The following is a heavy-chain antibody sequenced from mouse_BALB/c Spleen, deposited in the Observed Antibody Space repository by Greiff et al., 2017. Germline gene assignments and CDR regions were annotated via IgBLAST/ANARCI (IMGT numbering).Heavy chain of an antibody. J-gene: IGHJ1*01. CDR1: GDSITSGY. CDR2: ISYSGST. D-gene: IGHD2-3*01. Sequence: EVKLMESGPSLVKPSQTLSLTCSVTGDSITSGYWNWIRKFPGNKLEYMGYISYSGSTYYNPSLKSRISITRDTSKNQYYLQLNSVTTEDTATYYCARGDGYYWYFDVWGAGTTVTVSS. CDR3: ARGDGYYWYFDV. V-gene: IGHV3-8*02.